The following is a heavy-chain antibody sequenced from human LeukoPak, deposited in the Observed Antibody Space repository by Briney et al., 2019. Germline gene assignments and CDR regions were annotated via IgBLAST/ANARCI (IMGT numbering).Heavy chain of an antibody. V-gene: IGHV1-69*13. CDR3: ARDRGGSGRSFDY. J-gene: IGHJ4*02. CDR1: GGTFSSYA. CDR2: IIPIFGTA. D-gene: IGHD3-10*01. Sequence: SVKVSCKASGGTFSSYAISWVRQAPGQGPEWMGGIIPIFGTANYAQKFQGRVTITADESTSTAYMELSSLRSEDTAVYYCARDRGGSGRSFDYWGQGTLVTVSS.